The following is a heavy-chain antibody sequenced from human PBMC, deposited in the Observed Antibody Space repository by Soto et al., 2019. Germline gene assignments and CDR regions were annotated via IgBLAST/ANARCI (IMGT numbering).Heavy chain of an antibody. CDR1: GFTFSSYA. J-gene: IGHJ6*02. Sequence: GGSLRLSCAASGFTFSSYAISWVRQAPGKGLEWVSAISGSGGSIYYADSVKGRFTISRDNAKNSLYLQMNSLRAEDTAVYYCARGGQQLHGMDVWGQGTTVTVSS. D-gene: IGHD6-13*01. V-gene: IGHV3-23*01. CDR3: ARGGQQLHGMDV. CDR2: ISGSGGSI.